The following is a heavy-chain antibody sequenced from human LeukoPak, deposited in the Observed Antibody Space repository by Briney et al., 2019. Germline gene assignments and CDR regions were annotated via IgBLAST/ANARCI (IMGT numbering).Heavy chain of an antibody. J-gene: IGHJ4*02. D-gene: IGHD1-26*01. CDR1: GFTFSSYS. CDR3: AKDGRGYSGSYFDY. V-gene: IGHV3-48*01. CDR2: ISFSSATI. Sequence: PGGSLRLSCEASGFTFSSYSMNWVRQAPGKGLEWVSYISFSSATIHYADSVKGRFTISRDNAKNSLYLQLNSLRAEDTAVYYCAKDGRGYSGSYFDYWGQGTLVTVSS.